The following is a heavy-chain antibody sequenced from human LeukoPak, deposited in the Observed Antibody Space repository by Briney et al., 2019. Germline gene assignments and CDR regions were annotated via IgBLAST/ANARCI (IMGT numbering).Heavy chain of an antibody. V-gene: IGHV4-30-4*01. CDR1: GGSISSGDYY. CDR3: ARVRYYDFWSGRPPGVFDY. J-gene: IGHJ4*02. CDR2: IYYSGST. D-gene: IGHD3-3*01. Sequence: SQTLSLTCTVSGGSISSGDYYLSWIRQPPGKGLEWIVYIYYSGSTYYNPSLKSRVTISVDTSKNQFSLKLSSVTAADTAVYYCARVRYYDFWSGRPPGVFDYWGQGTLVTVSS.